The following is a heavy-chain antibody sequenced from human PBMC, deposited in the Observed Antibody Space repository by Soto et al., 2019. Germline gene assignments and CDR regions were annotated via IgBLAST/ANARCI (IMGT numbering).Heavy chain of an antibody. V-gene: IGHV4-59*11. CDR2: IYHTGST. CDR3: ARGIQTSYYYYYYMHV. CDR1: GGSISSHY. J-gene: IGHJ6*03. Sequence: SETLSLTCTVSGGSISSHYWNWIRQPPGKGLEWIGYIYHTGSTNYNPSLKSRVTISVDTPKNQFSLTVHSATAADTAVYFCARGIQTSYYYYYYMHVWGKGTTVTVSS.